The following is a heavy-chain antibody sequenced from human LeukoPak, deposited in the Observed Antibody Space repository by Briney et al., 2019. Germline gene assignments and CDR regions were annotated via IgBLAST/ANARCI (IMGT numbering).Heavy chain of an antibody. CDR2: INHSGST. V-gene: IGHV4-34*01. CDR1: GGSLSGYY. Sequence: SETLSLTCAVYGGSLSGYYWSWIRQPPGKGLEWIGEINHSGSTNYNPSLKSRVTISVDTSKNQFSLKLSSVTAADTAVYYCARDIRGVSYWGQGTLVTVSS. J-gene: IGHJ4*02. CDR3: ARDIRGVSY. D-gene: IGHD1-26*01.